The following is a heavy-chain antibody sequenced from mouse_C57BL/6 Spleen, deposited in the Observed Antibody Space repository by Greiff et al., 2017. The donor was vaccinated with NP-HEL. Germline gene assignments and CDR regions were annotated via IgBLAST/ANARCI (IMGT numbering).Heavy chain of an antibody. J-gene: IGHJ1*03. Sequence: VQLQQSGPELVKPGASVKISCKASGYSFTGYYMNWVKQSPEKSLEWIGEINPSTGGTTYNQKFKAKATLTVDKSSSTAYMQLKSLTSEDSAVYYCARGNYGSSSWYFDVWGTGTTVTVSS. CDR3: ARGNYGSSSWYFDV. D-gene: IGHD1-1*01. V-gene: IGHV1-42*01. CDR1: GYSFTGYY. CDR2: INPSTGGT.